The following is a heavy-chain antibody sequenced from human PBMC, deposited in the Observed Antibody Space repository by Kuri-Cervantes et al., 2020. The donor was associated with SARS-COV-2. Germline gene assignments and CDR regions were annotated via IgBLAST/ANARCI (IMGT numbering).Heavy chain of an antibody. D-gene: IGHD2-2*01. V-gene: IGHV4-38-2*02. CDR1: GGSISSHY. CDR3: ARSTYGYCSSTSCPPGGAFDI. Sequence: GSLRLSCTVSGGSISSHYWGWIRQPPGKGLEWIGSIYHSGSTYYNPSLKSRVTISVDTSKNQFSLKLSSVTAADTAVYYCARSTYGYCSSTSCPPGGAFDIWGQGTMVTVSS. CDR2: IYHSGST. J-gene: IGHJ3*02.